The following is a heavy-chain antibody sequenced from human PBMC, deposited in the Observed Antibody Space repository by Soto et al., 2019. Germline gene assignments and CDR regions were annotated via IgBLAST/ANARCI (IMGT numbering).Heavy chain of an antibody. Sequence: QAGGSLRLSCAASRFTFSNYGMHWVRQTPGKGLEWVAVISYDGSNKYYADSVKGRFTISRDNSKNTLYPQMNSLRAEDTAVYYCAKGRSSDCPGCTQDYWGQGTLVTVSS. CDR2: ISYDGSNK. CDR3: AKGRSSDCPGCTQDY. V-gene: IGHV3-30*18. D-gene: IGHD2-21*02. CDR1: RFTFSNYG. J-gene: IGHJ4*02.